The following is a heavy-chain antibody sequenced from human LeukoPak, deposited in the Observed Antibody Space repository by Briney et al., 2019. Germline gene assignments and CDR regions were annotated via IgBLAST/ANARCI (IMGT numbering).Heavy chain of an antibody. V-gene: IGHV3-7*01. J-gene: IGHJ6*04. CDR1: GFTFSSYA. Sequence: GGSLRLSCAASGFTFSSYAMHWVRQAPGKGLEWVADIKEDGSEKSYVDSVKGRFTISRDNAKNSLYLQMNTLRAEDTAVYYCAELGITMIGGVWGKGTTVTISS. D-gene: IGHD3-10*02. CDR2: IKEDGSEK. CDR3: AELGITMIGGV.